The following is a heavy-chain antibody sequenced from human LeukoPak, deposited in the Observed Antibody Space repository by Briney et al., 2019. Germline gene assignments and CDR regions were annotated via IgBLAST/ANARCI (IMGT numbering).Heavy chain of an antibody. Sequence: ASVKVSCKASGYTFTSYGISWVRQAPGQGLEWMGWISAYKGNTNYAQKLQGRVTMSTDTSPSTAYMELRRQRSDETAVYYRARGGSSSRPDYWGQGSLVTVSS. CDR1: GYTFTSYG. CDR2: ISAYKGNT. CDR3: ARGGSSSRPDY. D-gene: IGHD6-6*01. J-gene: IGHJ4*02. V-gene: IGHV1-18*01.